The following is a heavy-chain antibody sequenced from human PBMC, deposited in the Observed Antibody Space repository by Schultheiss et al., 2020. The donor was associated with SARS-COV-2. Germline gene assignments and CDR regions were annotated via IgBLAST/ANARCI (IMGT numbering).Heavy chain of an antibody. V-gene: IGHV3-49*04. D-gene: IGHD3-3*01. CDR3: TRADGYYDFWSGYYTGNAFDI. CDR2: IRSKAYGGTT. CDR1: GFTFGDYA. Sequence: GGSLRLSCTASGFTFGDYAMSWVRQAPGKGLEWIGFIRSKAYGGTTEFAASVKGRFSISRDDSKRIAYLQMNSLKTEDTAVYYCTRADGYYDFWSGYYTGNAFDIWGQGTMVTVSS. J-gene: IGHJ3*02.